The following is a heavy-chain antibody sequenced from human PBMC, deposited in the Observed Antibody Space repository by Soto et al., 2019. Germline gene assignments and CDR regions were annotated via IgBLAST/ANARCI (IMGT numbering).Heavy chain of an antibody. J-gene: IGHJ6*02. V-gene: IGHV3-23*01. CDR3: ANRPRYYNMDV. CDR1: GLMFNTYA. CDR2: ITSTGGGT. Sequence: GGALRLSCAASGLMFNTYAMTWFRQAPGKGLEWVATITSTGGGTYYADSVKGRFTISRDNSNNRLYLQMYSLRAEDTAVYFCANRPRYYNMDVWGQGTTVTVSS.